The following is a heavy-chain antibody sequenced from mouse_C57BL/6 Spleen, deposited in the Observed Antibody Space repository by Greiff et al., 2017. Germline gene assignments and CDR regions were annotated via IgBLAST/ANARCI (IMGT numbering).Heavy chain of an antibody. CDR3: ARLRAYPYAMDY. CDR2: ISSGSSTI. V-gene: IGHV5-17*01. Sequence: VQLKESGGGLVKPGGSLKLSCAASGFTFSDYGMHWVRQAPEQGLEWVAYISSGSSTIYYADKVKGRFTISRDNAKNTLFLQMTSLRSEDTAMYYCARLRAYPYAMDYWGQGTSVTVSS. D-gene: IGHD2-10*01. J-gene: IGHJ4*01. CDR1: GFTFSDYG.